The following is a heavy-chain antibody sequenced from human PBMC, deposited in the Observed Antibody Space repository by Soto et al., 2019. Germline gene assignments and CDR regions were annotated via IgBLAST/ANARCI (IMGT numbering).Heavy chain of an antibody. CDR2: IIPIFGTA. CDR3: ARVDGCISTSCYAEGFDY. CDR1: GGTFSSYA. V-gene: IGHV1-69*12. Sequence: QVQLVQSGAEVTKPGSSVKVSCKASGGTFSSYAISWVRQAPGQGLEWMGGIIPIFGTATYAQKFQGRVTITADESTSTAYMELSSLRSEDTAVYYCARVDGCISTSCYAEGFDYWGQGTLVTVSS. J-gene: IGHJ4*02. D-gene: IGHD2-2*01.